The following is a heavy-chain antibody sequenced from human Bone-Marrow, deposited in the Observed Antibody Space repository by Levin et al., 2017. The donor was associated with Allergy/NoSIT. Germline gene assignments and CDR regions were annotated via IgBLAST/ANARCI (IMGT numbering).Heavy chain of an antibody. D-gene: IGHD3-16*02. CDR2: ISGTGGST. CDR1: GFTFNNFV. CDR3: AREVNGVNLGELSFNDAFDI. Sequence: GGSLRLSCAASGFTFNNFVMHWVRQAPGKGLQYVSAISGTGGSTHYADSVKGRFTISRDNSENKLYLQMGSLRAEDMAVYYCAREVNGVNLGELSFNDAFDIWGQGTMVTVSS. J-gene: IGHJ3*02. V-gene: IGHV3-64*02.